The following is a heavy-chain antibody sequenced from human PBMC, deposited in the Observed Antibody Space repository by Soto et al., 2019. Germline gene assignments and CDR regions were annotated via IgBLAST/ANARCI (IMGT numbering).Heavy chain of an antibody. V-gene: IGHV3-7*01. CDR1: GFTFSSYW. J-gene: IGHJ4*02. Sequence: PGGSLRLSCAASGFTFSSYWMSWVRQAPGKGLEWVANIKQDGSEKYYVDSVKGRFTISRDNSKNTLYLQMNSLRAEDTAVYYCARSRGIAVAGTWGQGTLVTVSS. CDR2: IKQDGSEK. CDR3: ARSRGIAVAGT. D-gene: IGHD6-19*01.